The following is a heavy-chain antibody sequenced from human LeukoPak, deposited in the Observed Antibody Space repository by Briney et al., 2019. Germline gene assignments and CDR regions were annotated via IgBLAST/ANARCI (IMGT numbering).Heavy chain of an antibody. CDR3: TTYGSGRKFDY. CDR2: IESKTDGGTT. D-gene: IGHD3-10*01. J-gene: IGHJ4*02. Sequence: GGSLRLSCAASGSTFSSYWMSWVRQAPGKGLEWVGRIESKTDGGTTDYAAPVKGRFTISRDDSTNTLYLQMNSLKSEDTAVYYCTTYGSGRKFDYWGQGILVTVSS. V-gene: IGHV3-15*04. CDR1: GSTFSSYW.